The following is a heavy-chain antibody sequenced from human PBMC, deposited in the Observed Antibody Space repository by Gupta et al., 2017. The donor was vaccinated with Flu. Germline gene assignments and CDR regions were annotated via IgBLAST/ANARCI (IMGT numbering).Heavy chain of an antibody. CDR2: INPSNGDT. CDR3: ATETLNDYGGKRYYLDF. Sequence: PGKGLEWMGWINPSNGDTNYAQKFQGRVTMTSDTSIGTSYMELNSLKSDDTALYYCATETLNDYGGKRYYLDFWGQGTLVTVSS. J-gene: IGHJ4*02. V-gene: IGHV1-2*02. D-gene: IGHD4-17*01.